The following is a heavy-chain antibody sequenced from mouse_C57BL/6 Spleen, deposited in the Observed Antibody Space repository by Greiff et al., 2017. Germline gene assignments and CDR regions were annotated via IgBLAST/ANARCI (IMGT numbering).Heavy chain of an antibody. CDR2: IWWDDDK. V-gene: IGHV8-8*01. CDR1: GFSLSTFGMG. D-gene: IGHD1-1*01. J-gene: IGHJ1*03. Sequence: QVTLKESGPGILQPSQTLSLTCSFSGFSLSTFGMGVGWIRQPSGKGLEWLAHIWWDDDKYYNPALKSRLTISKDTSKNQVFLKIANVDTADTATYYCARIEEDYGSSHWYFDVWGTGTTVTVSS. CDR3: ARIEEDYGSSHWYFDV.